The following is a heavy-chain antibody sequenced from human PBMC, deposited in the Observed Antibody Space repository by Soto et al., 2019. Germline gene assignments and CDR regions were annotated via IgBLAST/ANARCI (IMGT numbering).Heavy chain of an antibody. V-gene: IGHV1-69*12. J-gene: IGHJ5*02. CDR1: GGTFSSYA. CDR2: IIPIFGTA. D-gene: IGHD2-15*01. CDR3: ARDQPDCSGGSCYSGWFDP. Sequence: QVQLVQSGAEVKKPGSSVKVSCKASGGTFSSYAISWVRQAPGQGLEWMGGIIPIFGTANYAQKFQGRVTIPADESTSTAYMELSSLRSEDTAVYYCARDQPDCSGGSCYSGWFDPWGQGTLVTVSS.